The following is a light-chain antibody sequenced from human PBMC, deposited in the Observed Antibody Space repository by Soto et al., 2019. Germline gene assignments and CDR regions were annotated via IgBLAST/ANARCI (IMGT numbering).Light chain of an antibody. J-gene: IGLJ1*01. CDR3: SSYAGSRYV. V-gene: IGLV2-8*01. CDR2: EVS. Sequence: QSALTQPPSASGSPGQSVTISCTGTSSDVGGYNYVSWYQQHPGKAPKLMIYEVSKRPSGVPDRSSGSKSGNTASLTVSGLQAEDEADYYCSSYAGSRYVFGTGTKVTVL. CDR1: SSDVGGYNY.